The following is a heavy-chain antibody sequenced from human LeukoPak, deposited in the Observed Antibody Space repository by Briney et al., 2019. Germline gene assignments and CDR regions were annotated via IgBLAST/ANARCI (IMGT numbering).Heavy chain of an antibody. V-gene: IGHV1-69*05. Sequence: SVKVSCKASGGTFSSYAISWVRRAPGQGLEWMGGIIPIFGTANCAQKFQGRVTITTDESTSTAYMELSSLRSEDTAVYYCARVIYWNYPVDYYYYYMDVWGKGTTVTVSS. D-gene: IGHD1-7*01. CDR1: GGTFSSYA. CDR3: ARVIYWNYPVDYYYYYMDV. CDR2: IIPIFGTA. J-gene: IGHJ6*03.